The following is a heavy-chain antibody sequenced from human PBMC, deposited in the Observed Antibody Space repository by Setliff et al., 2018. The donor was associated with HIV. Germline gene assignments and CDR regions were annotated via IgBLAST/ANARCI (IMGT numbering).Heavy chain of an antibody. Sequence: PSETLSLTCTVSGGSISSYYWSWIRQPAGKGLEWIGTMYYRGTTYSNPSLKSRVTFSADTSKNQFSLNLNSVTATDTAVYYCVRQGLTMNRGVPAPILYYFDYWGQGILVTVSS. J-gene: IGHJ4*02. V-gene: IGHV4-59*04. CDR3: VRQGLTMNRGVPAPILYYFDY. CDR1: GGSISSYY. D-gene: IGHD3-10*01. CDR2: MYYRGTT.